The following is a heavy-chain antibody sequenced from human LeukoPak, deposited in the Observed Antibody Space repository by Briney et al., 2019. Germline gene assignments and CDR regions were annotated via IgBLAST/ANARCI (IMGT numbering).Heavy chain of an antibody. J-gene: IGHJ4*02. CDR3: TRDSAAPGADLDY. Sequence: GGSLRLSCAASGFTFSSYWMHWVRQAPGKGLVWVSHISTDGSMTEYADSVKGRFTISRDNARNTLYLQVNSLRAEDTAVYYCTRDSAAPGADLDYWGQGTLVTVSS. D-gene: IGHD6-13*01. CDR1: GFTFSSYW. CDR2: ISTDGSMT. V-gene: IGHV3-74*03.